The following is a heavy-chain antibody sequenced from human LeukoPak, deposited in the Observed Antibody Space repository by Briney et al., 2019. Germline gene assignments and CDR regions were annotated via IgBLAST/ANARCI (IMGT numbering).Heavy chain of an antibody. CDR3: ARAGPDYHFDY. D-gene: IGHD5-12*01. CDR2: IYSSGST. V-gene: IGHV4-59*01. Sequence: SETLSLTCTVSGCSISSYYWSWIRQPPGKGLEWIGYIYSSGSTNYNPSLKSRVTISVDTSKNQFSLKLRSVTAADTAVYYCARAGPDYHFDYWGQGTLVTVSS. CDR1: GCSISSYY. J-gene: IGHJ4*02.